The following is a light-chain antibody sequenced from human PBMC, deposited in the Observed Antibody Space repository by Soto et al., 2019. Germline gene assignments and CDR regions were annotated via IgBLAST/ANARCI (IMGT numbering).Light chain of an antibody. CDR3: ATWDDSLNAWV. J-gene: IGLJ3*02. CDR2: STN. V-gene: IGLV1-44*01. Sequence: QSVLTQPPSVSEAPRQRVTISCSGSHSNIGNNIVDWYQHLPGTAPRLLIYSTNQRPSGVPDRFSASKSGTSASLAISGLQSEDEADYYCATWDDSLNAWVFGGGTKLTVL. CDR1: HSNIGNNI.